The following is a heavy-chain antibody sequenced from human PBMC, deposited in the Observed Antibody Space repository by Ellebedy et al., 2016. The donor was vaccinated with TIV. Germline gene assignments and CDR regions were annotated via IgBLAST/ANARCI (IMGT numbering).Heavy chain of an antibody. D-gene: IGHD3-22*01. Sequence: SETLSLTXTVSGGSISSSSYYWGWIRQPPGKGLEWIGSIYYSGSTYYNPSLKSRVTISVDTSKNQFSLKLSSVTAADTAVYYCARADSYYYDSSGYLRSYYYYGMDVWGQGTTVTVSS. CDR2: IYYSGST. CDR1: GGSISSSSYY. V-gene: IGHV4-39*07. CDR3: ARADSYYYDSSGYLRSYYYYGMDV. J-gene: IGHJ6*02.